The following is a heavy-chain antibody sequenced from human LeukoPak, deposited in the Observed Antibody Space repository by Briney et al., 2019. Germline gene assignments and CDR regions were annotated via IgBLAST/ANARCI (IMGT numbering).Heavy chain of an antibody. CDR3: ARHGGNSYNWFDP. D-gene: IGHD4-23*01. J-gene: IGHJ5*02. V-gene: IGHV4-39*01. Sequence: SETLSLTCTVSGGSISSSSYYWGWVRQSPGKGLEWIGSIYYSGATYYNPSLLSRVTISVDTSKNQFSLRLSSVTAADTAVYYCARHGGNSYNWFDPWGQGTLVTVSS. CDR2: IYYSGAT. CDR1: GGSISSSSYY.